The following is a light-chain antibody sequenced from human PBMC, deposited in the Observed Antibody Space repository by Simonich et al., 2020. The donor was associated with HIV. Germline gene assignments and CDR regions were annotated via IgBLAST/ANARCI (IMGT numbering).Light chain of an antibody. CDR2: CAT. Sequence: DIVLTQSPDSLAVSLGERATIDCKSSQSVLYSSNNKNYLAWYQQKPGQPPKLLIYCATTRQSGVPDRFSGSGSGTHFTLTISSLQAENVAVYYCQQYYVTPYTFGQGTKLEIK. V-gene: IGKV4-1*01. J-gene: IGKJ2*01. CDR1: QSVLYSSNNKNY. CDR3: QQYYVTPYT.